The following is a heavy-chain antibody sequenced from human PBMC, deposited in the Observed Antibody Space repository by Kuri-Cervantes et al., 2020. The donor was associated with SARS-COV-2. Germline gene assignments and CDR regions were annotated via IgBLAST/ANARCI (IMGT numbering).Heavy chain of an antibody. Sequence: GSLRLSCTVSGGSISSYYWSWIRQPAGKGLEWIGRIYTSGSTNYNPSLKSRVTVSVDTSKNQFSLKLSSVTAADTAVYYCAREEQQLVLVGAFDIWGQGTMVTVSS. D-gene: IGHD6-13*01. J-gene: IGHJ3*02. CDR3: AREEQQLVLVGAFDI. CDR2: IYTSGST. V-gene: IGHV4-4*07. CDR1: GGSISSYY.